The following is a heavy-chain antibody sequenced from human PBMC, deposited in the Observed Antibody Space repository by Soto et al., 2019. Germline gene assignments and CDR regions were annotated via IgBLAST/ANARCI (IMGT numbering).Heavy chain of an antibody. J-gene: IGHJ6*02. CDR1: GFTFSNYA. V-gene: IGHV3-23*01. D-gene: IGHD5-18*01. CDR2: ITGNGGYT. Sequence: PGGSLRLSCEVSGFTFSNYAMAWVRQAPGKGLEYVSSITGNGGYTYYALSVKGRFTISRDNSEDTLYVQMNSLTAEDTAVYYCARVDTALDHFGMDVWGQGTTVTVSS. CDR3: ARVDTALDHFGMDV.